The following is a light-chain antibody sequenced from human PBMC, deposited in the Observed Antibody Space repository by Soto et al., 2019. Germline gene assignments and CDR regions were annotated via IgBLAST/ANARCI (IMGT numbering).Light chain of an antibody. J-gene: IGKJ4*01. CDR2: GAS. V-gene: IGKV3-15*01. CDR1: QSVSSY. CDR3: QQYNNWPLT. Sequence: EIVLTQSPATLSLSPGERATLSCRASQSVSSYLAWYQQKLGQAPRLLIYGASTRATGIPARFSGSGSGTEFTLTISSLQSEDFAVYYCQQYNNWPLTFGGGTKVDIK.